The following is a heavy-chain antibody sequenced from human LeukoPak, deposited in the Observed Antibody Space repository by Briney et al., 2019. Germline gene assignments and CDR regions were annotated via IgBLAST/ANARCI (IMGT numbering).Heavy chain of an antibody. Sequence: GRSLRLSCAASGFTFSSYGMNWVRQAPGKGLEWVSSVNRSSSYIYFADSVKGRFTISRDNAKNSLSLQMNSLRAEDTAVYYCARDQRATASTGSYFDYWGQGTLVTASS. D-gene: IGHD1-1*01. V-gene: IGHV3-21*01. CDR2: VNRSSSYI. J-gene: IGHJ4*02. CDR1: GFTFSSYG. CDR3: ARDQRATASTGSYFDY.